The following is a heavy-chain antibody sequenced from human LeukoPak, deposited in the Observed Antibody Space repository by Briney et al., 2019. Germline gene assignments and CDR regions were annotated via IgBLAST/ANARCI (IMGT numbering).Heavy chain of an antibody. CDR2: ISGSGGST. CDR3: AKFGLAGSGRYHDAFDI. D-gene: IGHD3-10*01. V-gene: IGHV3-23*01. Sequence: GGSLRLSCAASGFTFSSYGMTWVRQAPGKGLEWVSAISGSGGSTYYADSVKGRSTISRDNSKSTLYLQMNSLRAEDTAVYYCAKFGLAGSGRYHDAFDIWGQGTMVTVSS. CDR1: GFTFSSYG. J-gene: IGHJ3*02.